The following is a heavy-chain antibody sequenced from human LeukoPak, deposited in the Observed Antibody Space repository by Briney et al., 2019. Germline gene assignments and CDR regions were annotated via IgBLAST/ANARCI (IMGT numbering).Heavy chain of an antibody. J-gene: IGHJ4*02. D-gene: IGHD4-17*01. V-gene: IGHV4-59*01. CDR2: IYYSGST. Sequence: SETLSLTCTVSGGSISSYYWSWIRQPPGKGLEWIGYIYYSGSTNYNPSLKSRVTISVDTSKNQFSLKLSSVTAADTAVYYCARSDYGDSTFDYWGQGTLVTVSS. CDR3: ARSDYGDSTFDY. CDR1: GGSISSYY.